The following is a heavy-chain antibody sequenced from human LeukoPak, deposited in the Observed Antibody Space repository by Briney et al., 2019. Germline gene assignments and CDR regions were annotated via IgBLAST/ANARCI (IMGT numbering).Heavy chain of an antibody. CDR3: ARRGYSYDTVGLDV. Sequence: SETLSLTCAVYGGSFSGYYWSWIRQPPGKGLEWIGEINHSGSTYYNPSLKSRVTISVDTSKNQFSLKLSSVTAADTAVYYCARRGYSYDTVGLDVWGQGTTVTVSS. CDR2: INHSGST. J-gene: IGHJ6*02. CDR1: GGSFSGYY. D-gene: IGHD5-18*01. V-gene: IGHV4-34*01.